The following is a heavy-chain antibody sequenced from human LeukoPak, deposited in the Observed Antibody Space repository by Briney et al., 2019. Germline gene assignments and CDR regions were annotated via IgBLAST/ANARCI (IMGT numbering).Heavy chain of an antibody. J-gene: IGHJ4*02. CDR3: ARGAQDFWSGRMDY. CDR1: GYTFTSYG. CDR2: ISAYNGNT. V-gene: IGHV1-18*01. Sequence: ASVKVSCKASGYTFTSYGISWVRQAPGQGLEWMGWISAYNGNTNYAQKLQGRVTMTTDTSTSTAYMELRSLRSEDTAVYYCARGAQDFWSGRMDYWGQGTLVTVSS. D-gene: IGHD3-3*01.